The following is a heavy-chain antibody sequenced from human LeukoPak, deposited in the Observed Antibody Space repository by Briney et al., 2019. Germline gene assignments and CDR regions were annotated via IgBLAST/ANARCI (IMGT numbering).Heavy chain of an antibody. D-gene: IGHD5-12*01. Sequence: SETLSLTCTVSGGSISSYYWSWIRQPPGKGLEWIGYIYTSGSTNYNPSLKSRVTISVDTSKNQFSLKLSSVTAADTAVYYCARAKGVATRDYYYYYMDVWGKGTTVTVSS. CDR1: GGSISSYY. J-gene: IGHJ6*03. CDR3: ARAKGVATRDYYYYYMDV. V-gene: IGHV4-4*09. CDR2: IYTSGST.